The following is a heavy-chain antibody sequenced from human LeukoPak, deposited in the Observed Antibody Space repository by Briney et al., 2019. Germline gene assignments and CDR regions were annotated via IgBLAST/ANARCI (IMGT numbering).Heavy chain of an antibody. J-gene: IGHJ3*02. CDR1: GGSISSGGYY. D-gene: IGHD3-3*01. CDR3: ATTPLLRFLEWVDAFDI. Sequence: SETLSLTCTVSGGSISSGGYYWSWIRQHPGKGLEWIGYIYYSGSTYYNPSLKSRVTISVDTSKNQSSLKLSSVTAADTAVYYCATTPLLRFLEWVDAFDIWGQGTMVTVSS. V-gene: IGHV4-31*03. CDR2: IYYSGST.